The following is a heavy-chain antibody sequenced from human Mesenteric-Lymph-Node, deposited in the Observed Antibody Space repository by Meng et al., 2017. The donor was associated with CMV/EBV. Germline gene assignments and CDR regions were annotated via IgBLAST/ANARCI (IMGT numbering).Heavy chain of an antibody. CDR2: ISSSGGTI. CDR3: AGARGYSYGYMRYYYYYGMDV. D-gene: IGHD5-18*01. CDR1: GFTFSSYE. J-gene: IGHJ6*02. Sequence: GGSLKISCAASGFTFSSYEMNWVRQAPGKGLEWVSYISSSGGTIYYADSVKGRFTISRDNAKNSLYLQMNSLRAEDTAVYYCAGARGYSYGYMRYYYYYGMDVWGQGTTVTVSS. V-gene: IGHV3-48*03.